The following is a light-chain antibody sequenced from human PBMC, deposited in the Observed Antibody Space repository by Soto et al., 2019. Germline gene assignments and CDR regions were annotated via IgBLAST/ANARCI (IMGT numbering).Light chain of an antibody. J-gene: IGLJ1*01. V-gene: IGLV2-14*01. CDR2: DVS. CDR1: SSDVGAYNH. CDR3: SSYTSSSTYV. Sequence: QSALTQPASVSGSPGQSITISCTGTSSDVGAYNHVSWYQQHPGKAPKLMIHDVSNRPSGVSNRFSGSKSGNTASLTISGLQAEDEADYYCSSYTSSSTYVFGTGTKLTVL.